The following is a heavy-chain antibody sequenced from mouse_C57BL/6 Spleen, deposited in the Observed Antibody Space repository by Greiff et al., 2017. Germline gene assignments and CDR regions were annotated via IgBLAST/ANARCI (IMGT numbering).Heavy chain of an antibody. D-gene: IGHD3-2*02. CDR3: ARPAQALYYFDY. J-gene: IGHJ2*01. V-gene: IGHV1-55*01. CDR2: IYPGSGST. Sequence: VQLQQSGAELVKPGASVKMSCKASGYTFTSYWITWVKQRPGQGLEWIGDIYPGSGSTNYNEKFKSKATLTVDTSSSTAYMQLSSLTSEDSAVYYCARPAQALYYFDYWGQGTTLTVSS. CDR1: GYTFTSYW.